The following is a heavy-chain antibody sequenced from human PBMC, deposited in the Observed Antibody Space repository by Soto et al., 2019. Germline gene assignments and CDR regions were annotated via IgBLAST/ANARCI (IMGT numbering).Heavy chain of an antibody. CDR3: ARHPGRPYYYYGMDV. CDR2: IIPIFGTA. V-gene: IGHV1-69*12. D-gene: IGHD2-15*01. Sequence: QVQLVQSGAEVKKPGSSVKVSCKASGGTFSTYAISWVRQAPGQGLEWMGGIIPIFGTADYAQKFQGRVTITADESTSTGYMELSSLRSQDTAVYYCARHPGRPYYYYGMDVWGQGTTVTVSS. CDR1: GGTFSTYA. J-gene: IGHJ6*02.